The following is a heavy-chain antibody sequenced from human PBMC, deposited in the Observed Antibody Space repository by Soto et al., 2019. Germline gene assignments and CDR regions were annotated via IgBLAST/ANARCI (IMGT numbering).Heavy chain of an antibody. CDR2: INPSGDRT. CDR3: ARDGGNYGDDDY. J-gene: IGHJ4*02. CDR1: GYTFTSYH. D-gene: IGHD4-17*01. V-gene: IGHV1-46*01. Sequence: GPVKVSCKASGYTFTSYHMDWVRQAPGQGLEWMGKINPSGDRTRFAQKFRGRVTMTRDTSTSTDYMELSSLRSEDTAVYYCARDGGNYGDDDYWGQGTLVTVSS.